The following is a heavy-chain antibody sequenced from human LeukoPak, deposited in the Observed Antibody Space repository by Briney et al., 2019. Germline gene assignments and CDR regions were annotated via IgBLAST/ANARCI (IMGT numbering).Heavy chain of an antibody. CDR1: GYSFTSYW. J-gene: IGHJ4*02. CDR2: IYPGDSDT. D-gene: IGHD4-23*01. CDR3: ARLPSLVLRWYPRGYFDY. Sequence: GESLQISFKGSGYSFTSYWIGWVRQMPGKGLEWMGIIYPGDSDTRYSPSFQGQVTISADKSISTAYLQWSSLKASDTAMYYCARLPSLVLRWYPRGYFDYWGQGTLVTVSS. V-gene: IGHV5-51*01.